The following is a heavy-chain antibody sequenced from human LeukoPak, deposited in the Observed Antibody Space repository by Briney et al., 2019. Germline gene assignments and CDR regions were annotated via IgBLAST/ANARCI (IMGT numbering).Heavy chain of an antibody. CDR2: IYYSGST. V-gene: IGHV4-31*03. CDR3: ARSSTPSYYDSSGPLDY. J-gene: IGHJ4*02. CDR1: GGSISSGGYY. Sequence: SETLSLTCTVSGGSISSGGYYWSWIRQHPGKGLEWIGYIYYSGSTYYNPSLKSRVTISVDTSKNQFSLKLSSVTAADTAVYYCARSSTPSYYDSSGPLDYWGQGTLVTVSS. D-gene: IGHD3-22*01.